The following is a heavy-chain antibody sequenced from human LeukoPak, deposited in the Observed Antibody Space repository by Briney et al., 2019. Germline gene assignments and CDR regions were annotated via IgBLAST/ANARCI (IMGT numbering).Heavy chain of an antibody. Sequence: SETLSLTCAVYGGSFSGYYWSWIRQPPGKGLEWIREINHSGSTNYNPSLKSRVTISVDTSKNQFSLKLSSVTAADTAVYYCARSPRMQYSSSWYYYYGMDVWGQGTTVTVSS. CDR2: INHSGST. CDR3: ARSPRMQYSSSWYYYYGMDV. V-gene: IGHV4-34*01. D-gene: IGHD6-13*01. J-gene: IGHJ6*02. CDR1: GGSFSGYY.